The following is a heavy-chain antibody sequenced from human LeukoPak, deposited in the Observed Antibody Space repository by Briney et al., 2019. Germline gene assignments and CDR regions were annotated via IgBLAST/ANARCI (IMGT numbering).Heavy chain of an antibody. Sequence: GASVKVSCKASGYTFTSYYMHWVRQAPGQRLEWMGVINPSGGSTSYAQEFQGRVTMTSDTSTSTVYLELSSLRFEDTAVYYCARVYNSGWPLDYWGQGTLVTVSS. CDR3: ARVYNSGWPLDY. CDR2: INPSGGST. CDR1: GYTFTSYY. V-gene: IGHV1-46*01. D-gene: IGHD6-19*01. J-gene: IGHJ4*02.